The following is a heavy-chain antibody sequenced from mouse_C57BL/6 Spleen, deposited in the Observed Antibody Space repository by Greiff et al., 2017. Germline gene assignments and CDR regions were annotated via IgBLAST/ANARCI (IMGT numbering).Heavy chain of an antibody. D-gene: IGHD2-2*01. J-gene: IGHJ4*01. V-gene: IGHV1-76*01. CDR1: GFTFTDYY. CDR2: IYPGSGNT. CDR3: AITGNDASGDMDY. Sequence: QVQLQQSGAELVRPGASVKLSCKASGFTFTDYYIHWVKQRPGQGLEWIARIYPGSGNTYYNEKFKGKATLTAEKSSSTAYMQLSSLTSEDAAVXYCAITGNDASGDMDYWGQGTSVTVSS.